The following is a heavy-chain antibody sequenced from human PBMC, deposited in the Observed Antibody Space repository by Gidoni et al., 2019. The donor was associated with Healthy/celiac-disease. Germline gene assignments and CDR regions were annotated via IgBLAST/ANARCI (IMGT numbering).Heavy chain of an antibody. J-gene: IGHJ2*01. V-gene: IGHV4-39*01. CDR3: ASITGTTL. CDR1: GGSISSSSYY. D-gene: IGHD1-7*01. Sequence: QLQLQESGPGLVKPSENLSLTCTVSGGSISSSSYYWGWIRQPPGKGREWIGSIYYSGSTSSNPSLKSRVTISVDTSKNQFSLKLSSVTAADTAVYYCASITGTTLWGRGTLVTVSS. CDR2: IYYSGST.